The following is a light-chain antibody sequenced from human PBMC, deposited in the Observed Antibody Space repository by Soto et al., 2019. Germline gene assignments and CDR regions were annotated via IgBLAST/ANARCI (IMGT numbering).Light chain of an antibody. V-gene: IGKV3-20*01. J-gene: IGKJ1*01. CDR1: QSVNSGY. Sequence: EIVLTQSPGTLSLSPGERATLSCRASQSVNSGYLAWYQHTPGQAPRLLIYDTSTRATGIPDRFSGSGSGTDFTLTISRLEPEDFAVYYCQQYDSSPRTFGQGTK. CDR3: QQYDSSPRT. CDR2: DTS.